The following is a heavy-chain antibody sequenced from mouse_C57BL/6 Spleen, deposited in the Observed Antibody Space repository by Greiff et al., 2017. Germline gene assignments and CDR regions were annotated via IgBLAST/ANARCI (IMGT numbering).Heavy chain of an antibody. Sequence: EVQLVESGGGLVKPGGSLKLSCAASGFTFSSYTMSWVRQTPEKRLEWVATISGGGGNTYYPDSVKGRFTISRDNAKNTLYLQMSSLRSEDTALYYCARENWDGIDYGGQGTTLTVSS. CDR1: GFTFSSYT. J-gene: IGHJ2*01. V-gene: IGHV5-9*01. D-gene: IGHD4-1*01. CDR2: ISGGGGNT. CDR3: ARENWDGIDY.